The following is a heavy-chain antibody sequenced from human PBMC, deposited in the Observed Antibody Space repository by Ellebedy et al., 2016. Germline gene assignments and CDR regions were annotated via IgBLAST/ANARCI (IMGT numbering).Heavy chain of an antibody. J-gene: IGHJ4*02. Sequence: ASVKVSCKASGYTFTSFGIGWLRQAPGQGPEWMGWITYQNGNTHYVPKFKGRVTISADTSTSTVYMELRSLRADDTAVYFCASTPGYNYGFSFDNWGQGTLVTVSS. CDR2: ITYQNGNT. CDR3: ASTPGYNYGFSFDN. V-gene: IGHV1-18*04. CDR1: GYTFTSFG. D-gene: IGHD5-18*01.